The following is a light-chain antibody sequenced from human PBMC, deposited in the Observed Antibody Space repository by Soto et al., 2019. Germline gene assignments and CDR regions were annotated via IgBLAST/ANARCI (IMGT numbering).Light chain of an antibody. CDR2: QAS. Sequence: IHVSHDHATLLGTLGHIGPISLVASQSVSGWLAWYQQKPGKVPKLLIYQASTLEDGVPSRFSGSGSGTEFTLTICSLQPDESATYYCQQYNDYSSTLGPRTKVEIK. CDR3: QQYNDYSST. J-gene: IGKJ2*01. CDR1: QSVSGW. V-gene: IGKV1-5*03.